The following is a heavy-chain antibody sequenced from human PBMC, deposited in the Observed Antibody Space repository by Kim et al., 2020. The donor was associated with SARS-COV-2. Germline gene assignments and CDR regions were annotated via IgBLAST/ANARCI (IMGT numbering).Heavy chain of an antibody. J-gene: IGHJ6*02. D-gene: IGHD3-10*01. CDR3: TRATGTLVRGIYFYGLDV. Sequence: SETLSLTCDVSGGSISSSNWWSWVRHPPGKGLEWIGEIYHSGSTNYNPSLESRVTISVDKSKNQFSLKLTSVTAADTALYYCTRATGTLVRGIYFYGLDVWGQGTTVTVSS. V-gene: IGHV4-4*02. CDR1: GGSISSSNW. CDR2: IYHSGST.